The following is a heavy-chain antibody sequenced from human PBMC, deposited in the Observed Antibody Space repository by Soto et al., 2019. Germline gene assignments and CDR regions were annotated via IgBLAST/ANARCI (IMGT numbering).Heavy chain of an antibody. J-gene: IGHJ3*02. CDR1: GYSFTSYW. D-gene: IGHD3-22*01. CDR3: ARSDLRITMIVVDYAPTYAFDI. CDR2: IYPGDSDT. Sequence: VESLKISCKGSGYSFTSYWIDWVRQMPGKGLEWMGIIYPGDSDTRYSPSFQGQVTISADKSISTPNLQCRSLKASDTAMYYCARSDLRITMIVVDYAPTYAFDIWGQGTMVTVSS. V-gene: IGHV5-51*01.